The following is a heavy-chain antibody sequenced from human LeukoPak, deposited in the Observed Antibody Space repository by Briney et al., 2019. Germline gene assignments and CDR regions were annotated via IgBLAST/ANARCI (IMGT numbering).Heavy chain of an antibody. V-gene: IGHV3-7*01. Sequence: PGGSLRLSCAASGFTFSSYWMSWVRQAPGKGLEWVANIKQDGSEKYYVDFVKGRFTISRDNAKNSLYLQMNSLRAEDTAVYYCARDLKAQLWHGDNFDYWGQGTLVTVSS. CDR2: IKQDGSEK. D-gene: IGHD5-18*01. CDR1: GFTFSSYW. J-gene: IGHJ4*02. CDR3: ARDLKAQLWHGDNFDY.